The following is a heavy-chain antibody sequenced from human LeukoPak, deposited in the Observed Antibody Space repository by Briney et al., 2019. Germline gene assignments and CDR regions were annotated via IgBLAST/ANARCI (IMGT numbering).Heavy chain of an antibody. V-gene: IGHV3-48*01. CDR2: ISTTSSTI. CDR3: ARQVREWELSFDY. J-gene: IGHJ4*02. Sequence: PGGSLRLSSAASRFTFSNYTMNWVRQAPGKGLEWVSYISTTSSTIYYADSVKGRFTISRDNAKSSLYLQMNSLRAEDTAVYYCARQVREWELSFDYWGQGTLVTVSS. D-gene: IGHD1-26*01. CDR1: RFTFSNYT.